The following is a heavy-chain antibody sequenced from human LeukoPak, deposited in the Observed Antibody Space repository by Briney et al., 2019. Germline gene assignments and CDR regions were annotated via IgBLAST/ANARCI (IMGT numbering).Heavy chain of an antibody. J-gene: IGHJ4*02. CDR3: ARGEDYDYVWGSDY. D-gene: IGHD3-16*01. V-gene: IGHV3-23*01. CDR1: GFTFSSYA. Sequence: GGSLRLSCAASGFTFSSYAMSWVRQAPGKGLEWVSAISGSGGSTYYADSVKGRFTISRDNSKNTLYLQMNSLRAEDTAVYYCARGEDYDYVWGSDYWGQGTLVTVSS. CDR2: ISGSGGST.